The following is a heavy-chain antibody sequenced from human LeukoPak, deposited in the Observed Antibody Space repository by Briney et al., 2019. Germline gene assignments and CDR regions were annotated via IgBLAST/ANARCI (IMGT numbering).Heavy chain of an antibody. J-gene: IGHJ1*01. V-gene: IGHV3-7*01. CDR1: GFTFSSYW. CDR3: ARGPPYYYDSSGYLQH. D-gene: IGHD3-22*01. CDR2: IKQDGSEK. Sequence: PGGSLRLSCAASGFTFSSYWMSWVRQAPGNGLEWVANIKQDGSEKYYVDSVKGRFTISRDNAKNSLYLQMNSLRAEDTAVYYCARGPPYYYDSSGYLQHWGQGTLVTVSS.